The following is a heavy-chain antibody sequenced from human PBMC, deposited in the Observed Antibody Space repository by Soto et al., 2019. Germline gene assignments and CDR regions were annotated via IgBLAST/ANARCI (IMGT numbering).Heavy chain of an antibody. CDR3: AKDRLDARDDFSLRYFDWSLGYFEY. V-gene: IGHV3-23*01. CDR1: GFTFSIYA. J-gene: IGHJ4*02. Sequence: LRLSCSASGFTFSIYAMSWVRQAPGKCLEWVSAISGSGGSTYYADSVKGRFTISRDNSKNTLYLQMNSLRAEDTAVYYCAKDRLDARDDFSLRYFDWSLGYFEYWGQGTLVSVSS. CDR2: ISGSGGST. D-gene: IGHD3-9*01.